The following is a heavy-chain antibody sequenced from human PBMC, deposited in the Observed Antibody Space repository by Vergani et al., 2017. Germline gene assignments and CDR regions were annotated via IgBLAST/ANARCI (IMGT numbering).Heavy chain of an antibody. CDR2: INPNSGGT. V-gene: IGHV1-2*02. CDR1: GYTFTGYY. D-gene: IGHD5-24*01. Sequence: QVQLVQSGAEVKKPGASVKVSCKASGYTFTGYYMHWVRQAPGQGLEWMGWINPNSGGTNYAQKFQGRVTMTRDTSISTAYMELSRLRCDDTAVYYCAGVVRGGWHQLGGYDAFDIWGKGTMVTVSS. J-gene: IGHJ3*02. CDR3: AGVVRGGWHQLGGYDAFDI.